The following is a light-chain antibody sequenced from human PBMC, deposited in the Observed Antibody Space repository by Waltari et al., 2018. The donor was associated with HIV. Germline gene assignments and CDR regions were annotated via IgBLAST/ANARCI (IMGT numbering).Light chain of an antibody. J-gene: IGLJ3*02. CDR2: EVT. V-gene: IGLV2-14*01. Sequence: QPALPQPASVSGSPGQPINTACTAASGALGAYNYVSWYQQHPGTAPKHMIYEVTNRPSGVSDRFSVSKSGNTASLTISGLQAEDEADYYCSSYTTSATLVFGGGTKLTVL. CDR3: SSYTTSATLV. CDR1: SGALGAYNY.